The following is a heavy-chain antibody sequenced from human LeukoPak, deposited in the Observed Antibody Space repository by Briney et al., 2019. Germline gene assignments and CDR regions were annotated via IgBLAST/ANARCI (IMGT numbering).Heavy chain of an antibody. V-gene: IGHV3-23*01. CDR2: ISGSGGST. J-gene: IGHJ4*02. Sequence: ETLSLTCTVSGGSISNGVYYWSWVRQAPGKGLEWVSAISGSGGSTYYADSVKGRFTISRDNSKNTLYLQMNSLRAEDTAVYYCAKARPRGVIIVNFDYWGQGTLVTVSS. CDR3: AKARPRGVIIVNFDY. D-gene: IGHD3-10*01. CDR1: GGSISNGVYY.